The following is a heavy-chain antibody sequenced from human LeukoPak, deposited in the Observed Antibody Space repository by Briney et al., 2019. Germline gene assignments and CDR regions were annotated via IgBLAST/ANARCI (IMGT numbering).Heavy chain of an antibody. V-gene: IGHV3-30*02. D-gene: IGHD3-10*01. J-gene: IGHJ5*02. CDR1: GFSVSSNS. CDR3: AKDLVRDRWFGES. CDR2: LRYEGNDE. Sequence: GGSLRLSCAASGFSVSSNSMHWVRQAPGKGLEWVAFLRYEGNDEYYAESVKGRFTISRDTSRNTLFLQMNSLRLEDTAIYYCAKDLVRDRWFGESWGQGTLVTVSS.